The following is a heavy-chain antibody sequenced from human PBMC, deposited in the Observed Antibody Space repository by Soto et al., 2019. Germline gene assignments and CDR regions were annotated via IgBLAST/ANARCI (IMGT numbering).Heavy chain of an antibody. CDR2: INHSGIT. D-gene: IGHD3-9*01. J-gene: IGHJ6*02. CDR1: GGSFSGYY. Sequence: SETLSLTCAVYGGSFSGYYWSWIRQPPGKGLEWIGEINHSGITNYNPSLKSRVTISVDTSKNQFSLKLSSVTAADTAVYYCERGRRYCDWFAILGYYGMDVWGQGTTVTVSS. CDR3: ERGRRYCDWFAILGYYGMDV. V-gene: IGHV4-34*01.